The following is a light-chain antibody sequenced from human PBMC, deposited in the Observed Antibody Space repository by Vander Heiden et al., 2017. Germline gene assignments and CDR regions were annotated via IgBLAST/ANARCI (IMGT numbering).Light chain of an antibody. CDR3: MQTLQKGT. Sequence: DIVTTQSPLSLPVTPGEPASISCTSSQSLLHSDGYNYLDWFLQRPGQSPHLLIYLGSFRASGVPDRFSGSGSGTDFTLKISRVEAEDVGVYYCMQTLQKGTFGQGTKVEIK. V-gene: IGKV2-28*01. CDR1: QSLLHSDGYNY. J-gene: IGKJ1*01. CDR2: LGS.